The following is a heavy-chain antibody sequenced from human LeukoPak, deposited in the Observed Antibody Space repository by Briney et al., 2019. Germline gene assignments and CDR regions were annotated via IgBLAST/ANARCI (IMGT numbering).Heavy chain of an antibody. V-gene: IGHV3-33*01. CDR3: AREEGSGSAFDI. J-gene: IGHJ3*02. CDR1: GFTFSRYG. CDR2: IWYDGTNK. D-gene: IGHD1-26*01. Sequence: GGSLRLSCAASGFTFSRYGMHWVRQAPGKGLEWVAVIWYDGTNKYHADSVKGRFTIPRDNSKNTLYLQMDSLRAEDTAVYYCAREEGSGSAFDIWGQGTMVTVSS.